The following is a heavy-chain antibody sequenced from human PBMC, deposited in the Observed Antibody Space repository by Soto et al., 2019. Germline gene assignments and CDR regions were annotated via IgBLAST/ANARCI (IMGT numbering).Heavy chain of an antibody. V-gene: IGHV4-59*01. J-gene: IGHJ3*02. CDR1: GGSISSYY. D-gene: IGHD4-17*01. Sequence: SETLSLTCTVSGGSISSYYWSWIRQPPGKGLEWIGYIYYSGSTNYNPSLKSRVTISVDTSKNQFSLKLSSVTAADTAVYYCARIETVVMTTVTGAFDIWGQGTMVTVSS. CDR2: IYYSGST. CDR3: ARIETVVMTTVTGAFDI.